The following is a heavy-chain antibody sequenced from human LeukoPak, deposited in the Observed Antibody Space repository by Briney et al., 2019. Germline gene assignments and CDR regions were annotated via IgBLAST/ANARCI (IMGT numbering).Heavy chain of an antibody. Sequence: TGGSLRLSCAASGLTFYNYAMGWVRQAPGKGLEWVSAISGSGGTTYYADSVKGRFTISRDNSKNTVYLQMYGLRVEDTAVYYCAKPQVLPPKWFDPWGQGTLVTVSS. V-gene: IGHV3-23*01. CDR2: ISGSGGTT. CDR3: AKPQVLPPKWFDP. J-gene: IGHJ5*02. CDR1: GLTFYNYA.